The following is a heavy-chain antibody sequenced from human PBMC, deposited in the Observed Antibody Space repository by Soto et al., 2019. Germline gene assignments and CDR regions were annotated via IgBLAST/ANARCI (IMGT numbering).Heavy chain of an antibody. Sequence: SVKVSCKASGGTFSSYAISWVRQAPGQGLERMGGIIPIFGTANYAQKLQGRVTMTTDTSTNTAYMELRSLRSDDTAVYYCARSGVWEPRDYWGQGTLVTVSS. CDR1: GGTFSSYA. CDR2: IIPIFGTA. CDR3: ARSGVWEPRDY. D-gene: IGHD1-26*01. V-gene: IGHV1-69*05. J-gene: IGHJ4*02.